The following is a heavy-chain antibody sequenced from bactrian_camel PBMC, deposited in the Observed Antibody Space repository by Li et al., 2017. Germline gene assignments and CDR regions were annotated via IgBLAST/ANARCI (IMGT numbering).Heavy chain of an antibody. CDR2: MSPAGST. CDR3: ASVGSRFRLVSRCSRGYKDSRFLER. D-gene: IGHD1*01. CDR1: GFTASPFNYYW. V-gene: IGHV3S1*01. Sequence: VQLVESGGGLVQPGGSLRLSCRVSGFTASPFNYYWFYWVRQAPGKGLEWVSSMSPAGSTYYADSVKGRFAMSRVNAEKSVYLRQDSLSPEDTGVYYCASVGSRFRLVSRCSRGYKDSRFLERWGQGTQVTVS. J-gene: IGHJ4*01.